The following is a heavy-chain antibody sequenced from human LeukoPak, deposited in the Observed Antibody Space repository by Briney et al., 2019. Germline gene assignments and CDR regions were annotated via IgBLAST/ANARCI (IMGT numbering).Heavy chain of an antibody. CDR2: IYYSGST. Sequence: SETLSLTCTVSGGSISSGDYYWSWIRQPPGTGLEWIGYIYYSGSTYYNPSLKSRVTISVDTSKNQSSLKLSSVTAADTAVYYCARGYYYDSSGYYGLSYYYGMDVWGQGTTVTVSS. D-gene: IGHD3-22*01. V-gene: IGHV4-30-4*01. CDR3: ARGYYYDSSGYYGLSYYYGMDV. CDR1: GGSISSGDYY. J-gene: IGHJ6*02.